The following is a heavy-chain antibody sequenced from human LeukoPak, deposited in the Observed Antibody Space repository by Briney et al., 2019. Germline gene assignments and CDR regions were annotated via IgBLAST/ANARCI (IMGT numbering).Heavy chain of an antibody. CDR3: ARLGRKTTVVPPDFDC. CDR1: GGSISSDY. Sequence: SETLSLTCTVSGGSISSDYWSWVRQPPGKGLEWIGYIHYSGSTNYNASLKSRLTMSVDMSKNQFSLKLTSVTAADTAVYYCARLGRKTTVVPPDFDCWGQGTLVTVLS. J-gene: IGHJ4*02. CDR2: IHYSGST. V-gene: IGHV4-59*01. D-gene: IGHD4-23*01.